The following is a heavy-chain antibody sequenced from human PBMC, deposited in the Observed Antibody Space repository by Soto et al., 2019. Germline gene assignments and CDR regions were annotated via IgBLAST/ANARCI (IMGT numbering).Heavy chain of an antibody. CDR3: AKDRGYCSGGSCSGLVDV. Sequence: PGGSLRLSCAASGFTFSSYAMSWVRQAPGKGLKWVSAISGSGGSTYYADSVKGRFTISRDNSKNTLYLQMNSLRAEDTAVYYCAKDRGYCSGGSCSGLVDVWGKGTTVTVSS. J-gene: IGHJ6*04. CDR1: GFTFSSYA. V-gene: IGHV3-23*01. D-gene: IGHD2-15*01. CDR2: ISGSGGST.